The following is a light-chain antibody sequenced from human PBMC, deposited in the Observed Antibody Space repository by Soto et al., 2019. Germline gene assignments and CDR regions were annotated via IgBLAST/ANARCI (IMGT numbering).Light chain of an antibody. CDR3: QRYNAFSQT. CDR1: QSINSW. J-gene: IGKJ1*01. CDR2: DAS. Sequence: DIQMTQSPSTLSASVGDRVSITCRASQSINSWVAWFQQKPGKAPKVLIYDASTLESGVPSRFSGSGSGTEFALTIDSLQPDDVAIYYCQRYNAFSQTFGQGTKVEI. V-gene: IGKV1-5*01.